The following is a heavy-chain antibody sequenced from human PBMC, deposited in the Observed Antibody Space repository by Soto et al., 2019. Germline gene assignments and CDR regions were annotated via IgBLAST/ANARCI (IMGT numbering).Heavy chain of an antibody. D-gene: IGHD3-3*01. Sequence: GGSLRLSCTASGFTFGDYAMSWFRQAPGKGLEWVGFIRSKAYGGTTEYAASVKGRFTISRDDSKSIAYLQMNSLKTEDTAVYYCTREKRPSLRFLEWSQYYYYGMDVWGQGTTVTVSS. J-gene: IGHJ6*02. CDR1: GFTFGDYA. V-gene: IGHV3-49*03. CDR3: TREKRPSLRFLEWSQYYYYGMDV. CDR2: IRSKAYGGTT.